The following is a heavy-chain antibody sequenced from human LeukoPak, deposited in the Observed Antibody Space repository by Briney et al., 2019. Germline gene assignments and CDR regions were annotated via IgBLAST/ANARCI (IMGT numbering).Heavy chain of an antibody. J-gene: IGHJ4*02. CDR3: ARTDSSGYFLVY. V-gene: IGHV4-59*01. Sequence: PSETLSLTCTVSGGSISSYYWNWIRQPPGKGLEWIGYIYYSGSTNYNPSLKSRVTMSVDTSKNQFSLKLSSVTAADTAVYYCARTDSSGYFLVYWGQGTLVTVSS. CDR2: IYYSGST. D-gene: IGHD3-22*01. CDR1: GGSISSYY.